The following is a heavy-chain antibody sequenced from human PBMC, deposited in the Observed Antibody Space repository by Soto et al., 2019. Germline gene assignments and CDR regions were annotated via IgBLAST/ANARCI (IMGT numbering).Heavy chain of an antibody. D-gene: IGHD6-13*01. Sequence: EASVKVSCKASGYTFTSYGINWVRQAPGQRLEWMGWISAYNGNTNYAQKLQGRVTMTTDTSTSTAYMELRSLRSDDTAVYYCASFSIAATDPYGMDVWGQGTTVTVSS. CDR1: GYTFTSYG. V-gene: IGHV1-18*01. J-gene: IGHJ6*02. CDR3: ASFSIAATDPYGMDV. CDR2: ISAYNGNT.